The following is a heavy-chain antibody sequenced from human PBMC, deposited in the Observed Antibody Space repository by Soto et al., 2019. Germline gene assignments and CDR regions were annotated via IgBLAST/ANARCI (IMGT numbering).Heavy chain of an antibody. CDR3: VSDRGYGHASVPYS. J-gene: IGHJ4*02. Sequence: QAPLVESGGGVVQPGRSLRLSCAASGFAFSSYGMHWVRQAPGTGLGWVAVISYDGSLQHYADSVKGRFTISRDNSKNMVLLQMSSLRAEDTAVYYWVSDRGYGHASVPYSWGQGTLVSVSS. CDR2: ISYDGSLQ. D-gene: IGHD5-18*01. CDR1: GFAFSSYG. V-gene: IGHV3-30*03.